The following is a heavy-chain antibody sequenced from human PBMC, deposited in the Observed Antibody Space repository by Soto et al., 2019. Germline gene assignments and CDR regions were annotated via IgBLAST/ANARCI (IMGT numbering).Heavy chain of an antibody. CDR2: MNPNSGNT. J-gene: IGHJ6*02. CDR1: GYTFTSYD. V-gene: IGHV1-8*01. Sequence: QVQLVQSGAEVKKPGASVKVSCKASGYTFTSYDINWVRQATGQGLEWMGWMNPNSGNTGYAQKFQGRVTMTRNTTRSTAYMELSSLRTEHTAVYYGAREMTTRGMDFWGQGTTVTVSS. CDR3: AREMTTRGMDF.